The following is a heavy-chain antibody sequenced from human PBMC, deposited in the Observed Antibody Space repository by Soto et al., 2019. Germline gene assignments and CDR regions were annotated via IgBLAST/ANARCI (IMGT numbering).Heavy chain of an antibody. D-gene: IGHD3-10*01. CDR3: ARHTITMVRGVNSWFDP. V-gene: IGHV4-59*08. CDR1: GGSISSYY. CDR2: IYYSGST. J-gene: IGHJ5*02. Sequence: SETLSLTCTVSGGSISSYYWSWIRQPPGKGLEWIGYIYYSGSTNYNPSLKSRVTISVDTAKNQFSLKLSSVTAADTAVYYCARHTITMVRGVNSWFDPWGQGTLVTVSS.